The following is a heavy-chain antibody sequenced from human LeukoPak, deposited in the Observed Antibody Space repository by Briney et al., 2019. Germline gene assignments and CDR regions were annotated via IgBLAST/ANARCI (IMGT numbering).Heavy chain of an antibody. V-gene: IGHV4-34*01. J-gene: IGHJ4*02. Sequence: SETLSLTCAVYGGSFSGYYWSWIRQPPGKGLEWIGEINHSGSTNYNPSLKSRVTISVDTSKNQFSLKLSSVTAADTAVHYCARGRDDYVWGSYRYTGRLNHDYWGQGTLVTVSS. CDR2: INHSGST. CDR3: ARGRDDYVWGSYRYTGRLNHDY. CDR1: GGSFSGYY. D-gene: IGHD3-16*02.